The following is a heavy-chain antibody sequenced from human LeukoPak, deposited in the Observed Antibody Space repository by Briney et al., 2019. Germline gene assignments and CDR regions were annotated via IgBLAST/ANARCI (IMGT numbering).Heavy chain of an antibody. Sequence: RSSETLSLTCTVSGGSISSFFWSWIRQPPGKGLEWIGYVHSSGSTNYNPSLKSRLIISVDMSKNQFSLKLRSVSVADTAVYYCARLAPGNYDILTGDPKVVFDYWGQGALVTVSS. J-gene: IGHJ4*02. CDR3: ARLAPGNYDILTGDPKVVFDY. CDR2: VHSSGST. CDR1: GGSISSFF. V-gene: IGHV4-59*01. D-gene: IGHD3-9*01.